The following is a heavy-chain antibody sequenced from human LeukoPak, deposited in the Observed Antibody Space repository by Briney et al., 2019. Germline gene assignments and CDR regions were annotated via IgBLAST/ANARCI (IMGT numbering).Heavy chain of an antibody. J-gene: IGHJ4*02. CDR2: ISYDGSNK. Sequence: GGSLRLSCAASGFTFSSYAMYWVRQAPGKGLEWVAVISYDGSNKYYADSVKGRFTISRDNSKNTLYLQMNSLRAEDTAVYYCAREPLLLWFGEFLWGQGTLVTVSS. D-gene: IGHD3-10*01. CDR3: AREPLLLWFGEFL. V-gene: IGHV3-30-3*01. CDR1: GFTFSSYA.